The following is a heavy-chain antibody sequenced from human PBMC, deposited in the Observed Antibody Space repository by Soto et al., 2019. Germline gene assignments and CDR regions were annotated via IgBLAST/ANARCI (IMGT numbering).Heavy chain of an antibody. CDR3: AGMVRGVRVDY. Sequence: GGSLRLSCAASGFTFSSYAMSWVRQAPGKGLEWVSAISGSGGRTYYADSVKGRFTISRDNSKNTLYLQMNSLRAEDTAVYYCAGMVRGVRVDYWGQGTLVTVSS. CDR1: GFTFSSYA. J-gene: IGHJ4*02. V-gene: IGHV3-23*01. CDR2: ISGSGGRT. D-gene: IGHD3-10*01.